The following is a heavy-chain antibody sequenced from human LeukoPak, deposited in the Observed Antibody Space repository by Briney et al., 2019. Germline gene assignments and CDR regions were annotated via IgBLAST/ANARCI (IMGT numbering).Heavy chain of an antibody. Sequence: ASVKVSCKASGYTFTAYYMHWVRQAPGQGLEWMGWVNPNSGDTNYAQKFQGRVTLTRDTSITTAYMELSSLRSEDTAVYYCATYHSLRYFDWLSPHWFDPWGQGTLVTVSS. V-gene: IGHV1-2*02. CDR1: GYTFTAYY. D-gene: IGHD3-9*01. CDR2: VNPNSGDT. CDR3: ATYHSLRYFDWLSPHWFDP. J-gene: IGHJ5*02.